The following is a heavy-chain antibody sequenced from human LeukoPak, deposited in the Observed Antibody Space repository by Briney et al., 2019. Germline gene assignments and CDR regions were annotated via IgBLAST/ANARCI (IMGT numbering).Heavy chain of an antibody. J-gene: IGHJ4*02. CDR1: GFTFSSYR. CDR3: ATTTGYSSGWYPGFFDY. V-gene: IGHV3-7*01. D-gene: IGHD6-19*01. Sequence: GGSLRLSCAASGFTFSSYRMSWVRQAPGKGLEWVASIKQDGSEKYYVDSVKGRFTVSRDNAKNSLYLQMNSLRAEDTAVYYCATTTGYSSGWYPGFFDYWGRGTLVTVSS. CDR2: IKQDGSEK.